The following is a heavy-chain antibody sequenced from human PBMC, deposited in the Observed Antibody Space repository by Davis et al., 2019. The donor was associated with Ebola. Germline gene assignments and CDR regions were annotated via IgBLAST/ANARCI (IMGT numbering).Heavy chain of an antibody. CDR3: TRGWLRSKFDY. Sequence: HSQTLSLTCAISGDSVYGNNGAWNWIRQSPSRGLEWLGRTYYYRSKWYIDYAESVRGRIIINPDTSKNQLSLQVNSVTPEDTAVYYCTRGWLRSKFDYWGRGTLVTVSS. CDR2: TYYYRSKWYI. CDR1: GDSVYGNNGA. V-gene: IGHV6-1*01. D-gene: IGHD5-12*01. J-gene: IGHJ4*02.